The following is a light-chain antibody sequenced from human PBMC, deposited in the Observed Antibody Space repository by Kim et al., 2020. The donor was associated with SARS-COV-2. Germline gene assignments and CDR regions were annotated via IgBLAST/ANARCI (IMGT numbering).Light chain of an antibody. CDR3: SSYTTGGNSI. V-gene: IGLV2-14*04. J-gene: IGLJ2*01. CDR2: DFS. Sequence: QSITISCTGTSSDVGAYKYVSWYQQRPGEAAQLMIYDFSERPSGVSNRFSGSKSANTASLTISSLQAEEEADYYCSSYTTGGNSIYGGWTQLTVL. CDR1: SSDVGAYKY.